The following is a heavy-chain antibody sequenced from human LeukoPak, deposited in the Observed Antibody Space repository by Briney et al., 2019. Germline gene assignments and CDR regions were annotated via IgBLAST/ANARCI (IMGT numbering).Heavy chain of an antibody. CDR2: IKSKTDGGTT. V-gene: IGHV3-15*01. Sequence: GGPLRLSCAASGFTFSNAWMSWVRQAPGKGLEWVGRIKSKTDGGTTDYAAPVKGRFTISRDDSKNTLYLQMNSLKTEDTAVYYCTTLSASLGIDYWGQGTLVTVSS. D-gene: IGHD3-16*01. CDR1: GFTFSNAW. CDR3: TTLSASLGIDY. J-gene: IGHJ4*02.